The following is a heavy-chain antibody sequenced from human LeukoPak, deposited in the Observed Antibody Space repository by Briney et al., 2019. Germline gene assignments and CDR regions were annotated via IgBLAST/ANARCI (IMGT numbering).Heavy chain of an antibody. D-gene: IGHD6-13*01. CDR3: ARRSSWFSLNY. V-gene: IGHV1-46*01. Sequence: ASVKVSCKASEYTFTSYYIHWVRQAPGRGLEWMGVIIPSGGDTTYAQKFQGRVTMTRDTSTSTVYLELSSLRSDDTAVYFCARRSSWFSLNYWGQGTLVTVSS. CDR1: EYTFTSYY. J-gene: IGHJ4*02. CDR2: IIPSGGDT.